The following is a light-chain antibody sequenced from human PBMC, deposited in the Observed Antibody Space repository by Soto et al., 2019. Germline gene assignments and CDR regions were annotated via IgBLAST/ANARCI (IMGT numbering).Light chain of an antibody. CDR3: AAWDDSLNGFWV. V-gene: IGLV1-44*01. J-gene: IGLJ3*02. CDR1: TSNIGSNT. Sequence: QSVLTQPPSASGTPGQRVTISCSGSTSNIGSNTVNWYQQLPGTAPKLLIYSSNQRPSGVPDRFSGSKSGTSASLAISGLQSDDEADYYCAAWDDSLNGFWVLGGGTKVTVL. CDR2: SSN.